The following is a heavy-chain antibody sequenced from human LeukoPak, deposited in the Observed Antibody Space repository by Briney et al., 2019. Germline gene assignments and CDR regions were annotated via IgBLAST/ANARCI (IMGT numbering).Heavy chain of an antibody. J-gene: IGHJ1*01. D-gene: IGHD2-15*01. Sequence: GGSLRLSCAASGFTFSSYGMHWVRQAPGKGLEWVAVIWYDGSNKYYADSVKGRFPISRDNSKNTLYLQMNSLRAEDTAVYYCARGSPRDIVVVVAAAEYFQHWGQGTLVTVSS. CDR2: IWYDGSNK. CDR3: ARGSPRDIVVVVAAAEYFQH. V-gene: IGHV3-33*01. CDR1: GFTFSSYG.